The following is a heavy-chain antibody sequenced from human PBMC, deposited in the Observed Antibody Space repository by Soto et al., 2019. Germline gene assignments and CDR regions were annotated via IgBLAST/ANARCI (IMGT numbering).Heavy chain of an antibody. J-gene: IGHJ4*02. D-gene: IGHD1-26*01. V-gene: IGHV2-5*02. Sequence: QITLRESGPSLVKPTETLTLTCTFSGISLTTTGVGVGWIRQPPGKALEWLAVVFWDGGERYSPSLKSRVTVTKDTSKDQVVLTMTNMDPADTATYYFTQVYGSGTWGWYFHSWGQGTLVTVST. CDR3: TQVYGSGTWGWYFHS. CDR1: GISLTTTGVG. CDR2: VFWDGGE.